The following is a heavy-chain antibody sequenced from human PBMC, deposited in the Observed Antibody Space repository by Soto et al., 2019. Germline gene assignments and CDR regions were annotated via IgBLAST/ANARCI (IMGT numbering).Heavy chain of an antibody. D-gene: IGHD5-18*01. Sequence: GASVKVSCKASGYTFTSYGISWVRQAPGQGLEWMGWISAYNGNTNYAQKLQGRVTMTTDTSTSTAYMELRSLRSDDTAVYYCATCKIVGYSDGLGYGAEAYYIDVWGKRTSDTVSS. CDR1: GYTFTSYG. CDR3: ATCKIVGYSDGLGYGAEAYYIDV. CDR2: ISAYNGNT. J-gene: IGHJ6*03. V-gene: IGHV1-18*01.